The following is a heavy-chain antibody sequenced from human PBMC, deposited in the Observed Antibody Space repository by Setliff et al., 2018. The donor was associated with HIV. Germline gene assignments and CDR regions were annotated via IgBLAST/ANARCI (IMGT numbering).Heavy chain of an antibody. V-gene: IGHV7-4-1*02. CDR2: INTNTGNP. CDR1: GYTFTSYT. J-gene: IGHJ6*03. D-gene: IGHD2-2*01. CDR3: ARGALVPAAIGAHYYYMDV. Sequence: ASVKVSCKASGYTFTSYTMNWVRQAPGQGLEWMGWINTNTGNPTYAPGFTGRFVFSLDTSVSTAYLQISSLKAEDTVVYYCARGALVPAAIGAHYYYMDVWGKGTTVTVSS.